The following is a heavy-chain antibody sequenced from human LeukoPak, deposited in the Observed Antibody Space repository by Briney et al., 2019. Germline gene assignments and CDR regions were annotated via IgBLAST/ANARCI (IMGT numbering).Heavy chain of an antibody. CDR3: ARVEESRVLWFGPPNWFDP. D-gene: IGHD3-10*01. J-gene: IGHJ5*02. CDR1: GGSFSSSSYY. Sequence: SETLSLTCTVSGGSFSSSSYYWGWIRQPPGKGLEWIGSIYYSGSTYYNPSLKSRVTISVDTSKNQFSLKLSSVTAADTAVYYCARVEESRVLWFGPPNWFDPWGQGTLVTVSS. V-gene: IGHV4-39*01. CDR2: IYYSGST.